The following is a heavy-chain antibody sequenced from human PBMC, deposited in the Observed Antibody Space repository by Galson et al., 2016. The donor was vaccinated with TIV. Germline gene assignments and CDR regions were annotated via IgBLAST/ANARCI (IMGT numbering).Heavy chain of an antibody. CDR1: GYIFTSWY. V-gene: IGHV1-46*01. Sequence: SVKVSCKASGYIFTSWYIHWVRRAPGQGLEWVGIVNPSGGTTSYAQKFQGRVTMTRDTSTSTVYMELNSLKSDDTAVYYCARGPGYTYGYIFDYWGQGTLVTVAS. CDR2: VNPSGGTT. CDR3: ARGPGYTYGYIFDY. D-gene: IGHD5-18*01. J-gene: IGHJ4*02.